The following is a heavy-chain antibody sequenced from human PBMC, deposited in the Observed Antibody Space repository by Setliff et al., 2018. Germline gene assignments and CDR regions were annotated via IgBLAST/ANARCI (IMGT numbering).Heavy chain of an antibody. CDR1: GGSISRGRYD. D-gene: IGHD5-18*01. J-gene: IGHJ4*02. Sequence: PSETLSLTCTVSGGSISRGRYDWSWIRQPAGKGLEWIGRIYTSGSTNYNPSLKSRVTISVDTSKNQFSLKLSSVTAADTAVYYCARGGYSYGLGGFPLDYWGQGTLVTVSS. V-gene: IGHV4-61*02. CDR3: ARGGYSYGLGGFPLDY. CDR2: IYTSGST.